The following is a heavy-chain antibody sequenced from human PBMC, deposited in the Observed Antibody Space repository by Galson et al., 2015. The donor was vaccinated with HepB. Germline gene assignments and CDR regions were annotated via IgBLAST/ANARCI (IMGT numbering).Heavy chain of an antibody. CDR3: ATVTLTTDF. D-gene: IGHD4-17*01. Sequence: SVKVSCKVSGYPLTELSMHWVRQASGRGLEWMGGFDPQVGETLYAQKFQGRISITEDTSTGTAYMELSSLRSEDTAVYYCATVTLTTDFWGQGTLVTVSS. CDR1: GYPLTELS. CDR2: FDPQVGET. J-gene: IGHJ4*02. V-gene: IGHV1-24*01.